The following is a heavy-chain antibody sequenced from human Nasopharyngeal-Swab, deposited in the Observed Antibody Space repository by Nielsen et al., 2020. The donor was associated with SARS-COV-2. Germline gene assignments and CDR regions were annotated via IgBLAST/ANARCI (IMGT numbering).Heavy chain of an antibody. CDR2: ISSRSSTI. V-gene: IGHV3-48*02. Sequence: WIRQPPGKGLEWVSFISSRSSTIYYADSVKGRFTISRDNAKNSLYLQMNSLRDEDTAVYFCARGCGGDCYSGFGYWGQGTLVTVSS. J-gene: IGHJ4*02. CDR3: ARGCGGDCYSGFGY. D-gene: IGHD2-21*02.